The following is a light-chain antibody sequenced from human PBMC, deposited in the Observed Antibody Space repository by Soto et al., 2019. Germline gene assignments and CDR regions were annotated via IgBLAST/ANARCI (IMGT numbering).Light chain of an antibody. V-gene: IGKV1-39*01. CDR2: GAS. CDR1: QDIAFY. Sequence: DIQMIQSPSSLSVSVGDRVTMSCRTSQDIAFYLNWYQQKPGKAPQLLIYGASNLQHGAPSRFSGSGSGTDFTLTITSLQPEDFATYFCQQNYYIPYTFGQGTKLEI. J-gene: IGKJ2*01. CDR3: QQNYYIPYT.